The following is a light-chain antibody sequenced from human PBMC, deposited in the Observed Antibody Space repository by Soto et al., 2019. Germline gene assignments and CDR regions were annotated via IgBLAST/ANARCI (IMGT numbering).Light chain of an antibody. CDR1: QSISSNY. V-gene: IGKV3-20*01. CDR3: QDYGGGPAWR. Sequence: IVLTQSPGTLSLFPGERATLSCRASQSISSNYLAWYQQKPGQAPRLLIHGASNRATGIPDRFSGAGSGTDFTLTISRLEPEDFAVYYCQDYGGGPAWRFGEGTKVEIK. CDR2: GAS. J-gene: IGKJ1*01.